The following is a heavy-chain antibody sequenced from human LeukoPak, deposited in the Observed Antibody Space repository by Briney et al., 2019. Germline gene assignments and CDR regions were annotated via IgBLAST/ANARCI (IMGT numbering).Heavy chain of an antibody. V-gene: IGHV3-30-3*02. CDR2: ISYDGSNK. D-gene: IGHD3-10*01. J-gene: IGHJ4*02. CDR3: AKSGMVRGVMSTDY. Sequence: GGSLRLSCAASGFTFSSSAIHWVRQAPGKGLEWVAVISYDGSNKYYADSVKGRFTISRDNSKNTLYLQMNSLRAEDTAVYYCAKSGMVRGVMSTDYWGQGTLVTVSS. CDR1: GFTFSSSA.